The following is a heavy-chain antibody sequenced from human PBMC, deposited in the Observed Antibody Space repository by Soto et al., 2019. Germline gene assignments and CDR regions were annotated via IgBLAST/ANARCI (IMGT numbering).Heavy chain of an antibody. Sequence: PGGSLRLSCAASRFTFDDYAMHWVRQAPGKGLEWVSGISWNGGSIGYVDSVKGRFTISRDDARNLLYLQMNSLRIEDTALYFCAKDISGRGSYYYYHGMDVWGRGTTVTVSS. V-gene: IGHV3-9*01. CDR1: RFTFDDYA. CDR2: ISWNGGSI. CDR3: AKDISGRGSYYYYHGMDV. J-gene: IGHJ6*02. D-gene: IGHD3-16*01.